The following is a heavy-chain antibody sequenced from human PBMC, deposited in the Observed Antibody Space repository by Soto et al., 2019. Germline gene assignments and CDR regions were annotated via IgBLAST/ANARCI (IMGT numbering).Heavy chain of an antibody. CDR3: GSLVVSFDP. CDR2: IGDGSGNR. J-gene: IGHJ5*02. V-gene: IGHV1-58*01. CDR1: GFTFSSSS. Sequence: VQVFCKASGFTFSSSSVHWVRQARGQRLDWIGRIGDGSGNRPDEQKIHERVTLTKDMTTNTAYMELSSLRSEVTGVYGDGSLVVSFDPWGQGTLVTVSS. D-gene: IGHD2-21*01.